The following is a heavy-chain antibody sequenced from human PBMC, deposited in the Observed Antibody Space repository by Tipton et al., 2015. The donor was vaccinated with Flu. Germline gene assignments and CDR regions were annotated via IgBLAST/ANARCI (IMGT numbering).Heavy chain of an antibody. D-gene: IGHD6-6*01. CDR3: ARYSSSVATYWYFDL. Sequence: LRLSCAVSGYSINSGYFWGWIRQPPGKGLEWIGSMSHSGSPNYNPSLKSRVTISKDTSKNQFSLTLNSVTAADTAMYYCARYSSSVATYWYFDLWGRGTLVTVSS. CDR1: GYSINSGYF. V-gene: IGHV4-38-2*01. J-gene: IGHJ2*01. CDR2: MSHSGSP.